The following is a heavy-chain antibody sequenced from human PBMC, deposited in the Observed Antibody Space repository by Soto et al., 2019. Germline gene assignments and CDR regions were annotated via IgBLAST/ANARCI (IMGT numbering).Heavy chain of an antibody. CDR1: GGSISSSHW. CDR3: ARKYFYDRRFDY. D-gene: IGHD3-22*01. V-gene: IGHV4-4*02. J-gene: IGHJ4*02. CDR2: IYHSGST. Sequence: QVQLQESGPGLVKPSGTLSLTCAVSGGSISSSHWWTWVRQPPGKGLEWIGEIYHSGSTNYNPSLKSRVTISVDKPKNQFSLKLSAVTAADTAVYYCARKYFYDRRFDYWGQGTLVTVSS.